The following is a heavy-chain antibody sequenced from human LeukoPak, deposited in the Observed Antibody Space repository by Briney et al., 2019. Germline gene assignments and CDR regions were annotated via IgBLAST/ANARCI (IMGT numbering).Heavy chain of an antibody. J-gene: IGHJ4*02. D-gene: IGHD2-15*01. CDR1: GHTHDDHA. V-gene: IGHV3-43*02. CDR3: ATIGEIVVVAAYFDY. CDR2: ISGDGGST. Sequence: GGSLRLSCASSGHTHDDHAIHWVRQAPAKGLEWVSLISGDGGSTYYADSVKGRFTISRDNSKNSLYLQMNSLRTEDTALYYCATIGEIVVVAAYFDYWGQGTLVTVSS.